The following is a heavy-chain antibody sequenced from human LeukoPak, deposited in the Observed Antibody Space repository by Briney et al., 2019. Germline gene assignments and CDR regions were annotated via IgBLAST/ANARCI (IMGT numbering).Heavy chain of an antibody. CDR1: GFTLGDYA. Sequence: PGRSLRLSCAASGFTLGDYALSWVRQAPGKGLEWVGLIRSNGYGGTTEYAASVKGRFTISRDDSKSIAYLQMNSLKTEDTAVYYCSRGPIFGVVVMSYSGMDAWGQGTTVTASS. CDR2: IRSNGYGGTT. CDR3: SRGPIFGVVVMSYSGMDA. V-gene: IGHV3-49*04. D-gene: IGHD3-3*01. J-gene: IGHJ6*02.